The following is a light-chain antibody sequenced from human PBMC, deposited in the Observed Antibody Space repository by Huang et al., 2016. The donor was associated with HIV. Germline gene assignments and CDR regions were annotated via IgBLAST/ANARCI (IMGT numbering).Light chain of an antibody. CDR1: QSVSSN. CDR3: QQYNNWPPWT. CDR2: GAS. Sequence: EIVMTQSPATLSVSPGESATLSCRASQSVSSNLAWYQHKPGQAPRLLIYGASTRATGIPARFSSLQSEDFAVYYCQQYNNWPPWTFGQGTNVEIK. J-gene: IGKJ1*01. V-gene: IGKV3-15*01.